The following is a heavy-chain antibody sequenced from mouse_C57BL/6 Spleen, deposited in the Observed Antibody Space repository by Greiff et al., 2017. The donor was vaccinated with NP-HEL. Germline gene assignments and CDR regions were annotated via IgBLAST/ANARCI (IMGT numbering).Heavy chain of an antibody. CDR1: GFTFSSYA. CDR3: ARDPPDYYGSSSWFAY. Sequence: EVKLMESGGGLVKPGGSLKLSCAASGFTFSSYAMSWVRQTPEKRLEWVATISDGGSYTYYPDNVKGRFTISRDNAKNNLYLQMSHLKSEDTAMYYCARDPPDYYGSSSWFAYWGQGTLVTVSA. V-gene: IGHV5-4*01. CDR2: ISDGGSYT. D-gene: IGHD1-1*01. J-gene: IGHJ3*01.